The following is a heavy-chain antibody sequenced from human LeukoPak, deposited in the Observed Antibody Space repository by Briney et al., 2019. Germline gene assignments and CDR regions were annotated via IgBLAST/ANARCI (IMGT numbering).Heavy chain of an antibody. CDR3: STVRRNRFDPLIRSYMSWFDP. D-gene: IGHD1-14*01. V-gene: IGHV4-4*07. J-gene: IGHJ5*02. CDR1: GRSLSSSY. CDR2: IYSTGTT. Sequence: SQTLSLTCNVSGRSLSSSYWYWIRQPAGKTLEWIGRIYSTGTTDYNPSLKDRLSISIDTSQTSFSLKLKSVTPAHPALYYFSTVRRNRFDPLIRSYMSWFDPGGQGPLVRVPS.